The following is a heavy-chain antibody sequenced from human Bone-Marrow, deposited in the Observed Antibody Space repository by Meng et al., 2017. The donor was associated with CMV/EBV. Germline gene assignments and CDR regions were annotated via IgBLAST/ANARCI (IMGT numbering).Heavy chain of an antibody. Sequence: ASVKVSCKASGYTFTGYYMHWVRQAPGQGLEWMGWINPNSGNTGYAQKFQGRVTMTRNTSISTAYMELSSLRSEDTAVYYCARAVTIFGVVTLQYYYYGMDVWGQGTTVTVSS. CDR2: INPNSGNT. D-gene: IGHD3-3*01. J-gene: IGHJ6*02. CDR3: ARAVTIFGVVTLQYYYYGMDV. V-gene: IGHV1-8*02. CDR1: GYTFTGYY.